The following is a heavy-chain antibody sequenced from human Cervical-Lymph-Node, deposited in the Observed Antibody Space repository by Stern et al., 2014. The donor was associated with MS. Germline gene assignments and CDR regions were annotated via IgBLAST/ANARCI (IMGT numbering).Heavy chain of an antibody. CDR1: GGSISSGGYY. J-gene: IGHJ4*02. CDR3: ARVAYDFWSGYYPFDY. D-gene: IGHD3-3*01. CDR2: IYYSGST. Sequence: QVQLQESGPGLVKPSQTLSLTCTVSGGSISSGGYYWSWIRQHPGQGLEWIGYIYYSGSTYYNPSLKSRVTISVDTSKNQFSLKLSSVTAADTAVYYCARVAYDFWSGYYPFDYWGQGTLVTVSS. V-gene: IGHV4-31*03.